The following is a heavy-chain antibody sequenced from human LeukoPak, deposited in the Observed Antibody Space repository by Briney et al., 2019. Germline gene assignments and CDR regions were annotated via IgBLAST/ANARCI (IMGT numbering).Heavy chain of an antibody. D-gene: IGHD3-22*01. CDR1: GGSISSYY. V-gene: IGHV4-59*01. Sequence: SETLSLTCTVSGGSISSYYWSWIRQPPGKGLEWIGYIYYSGSTNYNPSLKSRVTISVATSKTQFSLKLSSVTAADTAVYYCAASSGYYSVFDYWGQGTLVTVSS. CDR2: IYYSGST. CDR3: AASSGYYSVFDY. J-gene: IGHJ4*02.